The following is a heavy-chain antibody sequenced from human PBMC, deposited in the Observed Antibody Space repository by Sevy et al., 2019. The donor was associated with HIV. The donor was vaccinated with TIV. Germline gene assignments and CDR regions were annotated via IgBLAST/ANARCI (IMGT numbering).Heavy chain of an antibody. D-gene: IGHD5-12*01. Sequence: GGSLRLSCVASGFTFSSYDMHWVRQVTGKGLEWVSGVGPAGDPFYPGSVKGRFTISRENAKNSFYRQMNSLRAGDTAVYYCARSGGYSDYGMDVWGQGTTVTVSS. CDR3: ARSGGYSDYGMDV. V-gene: IGHV3-13*05. J-gene: IGHJ6*02. CDR1: GFTFSSYD. CDR2: VGPAGDP.